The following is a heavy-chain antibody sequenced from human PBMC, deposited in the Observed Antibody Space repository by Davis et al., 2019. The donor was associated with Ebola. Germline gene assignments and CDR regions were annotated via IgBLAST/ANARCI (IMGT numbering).Heavy chain of an antibody. CDR1: GYTFTGYY. J-gene: IGHJ4*02. D-gene: IGHD3-16*01. CDR2: INPNSGGT. Sequence: AASVKVSCKASGYTFTGYYLHWVRQAPGQGLEWMGRINPNSGGTNYAQKFQGRVTMTRDTSISTAYLQWSSLKASDTAIYYCARLGDQNGYFDYWGQGTLVTVSS. V-gene: IGHV1-2*06. CDR3: ARLGDQNGYFDY.